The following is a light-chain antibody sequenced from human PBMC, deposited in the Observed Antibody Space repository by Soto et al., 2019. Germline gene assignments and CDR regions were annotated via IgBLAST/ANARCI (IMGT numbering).Light chain of an antibody. Sequence: QSALTQPASVSGSPGQSITISCTGTSSDVGGYNYVSWYQQHPGKAPKLMIYEVSNRPSGVSNRFSGSKSGNTASLTISGLQAEDEADYYCSSYTRSSYVSGTGTKVTVL. CDR2: EVS. J-gene: IGLJ1*01. CDR1: SSDVGGYNY. CDR3: SSYTRSSYV. V-gene: IGLV2-14*01.